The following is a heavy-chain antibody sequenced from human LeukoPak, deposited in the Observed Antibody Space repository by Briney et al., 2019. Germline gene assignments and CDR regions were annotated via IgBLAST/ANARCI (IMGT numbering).Heavy chain of an antibody. CDR1: GFTFSNYG. D-gene: IGHD3-9*01. J-gene: IGHJ4*02. Sequence: GGSLRLSCAASGFTFSNYGMHWVRQAPGKGLEWVAFIRYDGSKKYYADSVKGRFTISRDDSKNTLYLQMNSLRAEDTAMYYCANGPHYNILTGFYKVRSHLDYWGQGTLVTVSS. CDR3: ANGPHYNILTGFYKVRSHLDY. CDR2: IRYDGSKK. V-gene: IGHV3-30*02.